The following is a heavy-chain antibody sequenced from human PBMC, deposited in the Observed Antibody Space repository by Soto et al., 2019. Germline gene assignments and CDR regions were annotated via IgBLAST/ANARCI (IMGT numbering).Heavy chain of an antibody. CDR3: ARARGSSSIDY. J-gene: IGHJ4*02. CDR2: ISSSCSYI. CDR1: GFTFSSYS. D-gene: IGHD6-6*01. V-gene: IGHV3-21*01. Sequence: GGSLRLSCAASGFTFSSYSMNWVRQAPGKGLEWVSSISSSCSYIYYADSVKGRFTISRDNAKNSFCLQMNSLRAEDTAVYYCARARGSSSIDYWGQGTLVTVSS.